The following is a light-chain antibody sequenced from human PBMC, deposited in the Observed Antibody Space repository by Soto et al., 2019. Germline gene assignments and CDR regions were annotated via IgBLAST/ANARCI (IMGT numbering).Light chain of an antibody. Sequence: QSALTQPASVSGSPGQSITISCTGTSSDVGGYNYVSWYQQYPGKAPKLMIYDVSNRPSGVSNRFSGSKSGNTASLTISGLHAEDEAAYYCSSYTSSSTLVFGTGTKVTVL. CDR2: DVS. V-gene: IGLV2-14*01. CDR3: SSYTSSSTLV. CDR1: SSDVGGYNY. J-gene: IGLJ1*01.